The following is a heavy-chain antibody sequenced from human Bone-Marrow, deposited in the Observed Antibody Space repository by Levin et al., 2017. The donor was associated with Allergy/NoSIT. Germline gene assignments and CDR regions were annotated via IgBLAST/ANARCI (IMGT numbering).Heavy chain of an antibody. J-gene: IGHJ4*02. V-gene: IGHV3-74*01. CDR3: ARDGVAAAGSFDY. CDR2: INSDGSST. CDR1: GFTFSSYW. Sequence: PGESLKISCAASGFTFSSYWMHWVRQAPGKGLVWVSRINSDGSSTSYADSVKGRFTISRDNAKNTLYLQMNSLRAEDTAVYYCARDGVAAAGSFDYWGQGTLVTVSS. D-gene: IGHD6-13*01.